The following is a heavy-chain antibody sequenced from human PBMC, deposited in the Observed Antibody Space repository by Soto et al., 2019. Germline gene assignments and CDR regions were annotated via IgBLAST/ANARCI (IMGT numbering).Heavy chain of an antibody. CDR3: ARDYSYQRAMDV. J-gene: IGHJ6*02. CDR2: ISYDGSHK. CDR1: GFTFSNFA. V-gene: IGHV3-30-3*01. Sequence: QVQLVESGGGVVQPGRSLRLSCAASGFTFSNFAMYWVRQAPGKGLEWVTVISYDGSHKYYADSVKGRITISRDNSKNTLYLQMNNLRAADSAVYFCARDYSYQRAMDVWGQGTTVTVSS. D-gene: IGHD2-15*01.